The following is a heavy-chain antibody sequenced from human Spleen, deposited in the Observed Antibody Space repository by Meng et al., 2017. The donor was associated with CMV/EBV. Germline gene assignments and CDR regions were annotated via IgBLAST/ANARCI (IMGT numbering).Heavy chain of an antibody. V-gene: IGHV4-34*01. J-gene: IGHJ5*02. CDR1: GGSFSGYY. Sequence: SETLSLTCAVYGGSFSGYYWSWIRQPPGKGLEWIGEINHSGSTNYNPSLKSRVTISVDTSKNQCSLNLNSVTAADTAIYYCARVEWRGWFDPWGPGTPITVSS. CDR2: INHSGST. D-gene: IGHD3-3*01. CDR3: ARVEWRGWFDP.